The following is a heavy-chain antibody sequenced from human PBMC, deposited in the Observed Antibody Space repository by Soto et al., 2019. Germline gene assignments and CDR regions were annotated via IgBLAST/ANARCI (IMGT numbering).Heavy chain of an antibody. D-gene: IGHD2-2*01. Sequence: QVQLVQSGGEVKRPGASVKVSCKTSGYTFSNYGITWVRQAPGQPLEWLGWISLYSDGKNYAQKFQGRVSMTTDTPTTTANKELRSLRSDDPAFYYCARVVPGAEAWFGPWGQGTLVTVSS. CDR1: GYTFSNYG. V-gene: IGHV1-18*01. CDR3: ARVVPGAEAWFGP. J-gene: IGHJ5*02. CDR2: ISLYSDGK.